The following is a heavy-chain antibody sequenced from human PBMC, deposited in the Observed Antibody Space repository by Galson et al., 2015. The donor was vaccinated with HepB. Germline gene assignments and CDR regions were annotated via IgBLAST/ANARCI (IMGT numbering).Heavy chain of an antibody. V-gene: IGHV3-11*06. Sequence: SLRLCCAASGFTFSDYYMSWIRQAPGKGLGWLSYISSSTIYTNYADSVKGRFAISRDNVKNSMYLQRNRLRAEDTAVYYCARVADSDYGDHSHFDSWGQGTLVTVSS. CDR2: ISSSTIYT. CDR1: GFTFSDYY. J-gene: IGHJ4*02. D-gene: IGHD4-17*01. CDR3: ARVADSDYGDHSHFDS.